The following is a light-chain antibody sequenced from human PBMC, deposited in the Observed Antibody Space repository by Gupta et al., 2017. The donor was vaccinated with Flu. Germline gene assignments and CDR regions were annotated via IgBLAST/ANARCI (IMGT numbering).Light chain of an antibody. CDR1: QSISSN. J-gene: IGKJ2*01. V-gene: IGKV3-15*01. CDR2: GAS. Sequence: PATLSVSPGERSTLACRASQSISSNLAWYQQKPGQAPRLLIYGASTRASVIPDRFSGSGSGTEFTLTISSLQSEDFAVYYCQQYNNWPYTFGQGTKLEIK. CDR3: QQYNNWPYT.